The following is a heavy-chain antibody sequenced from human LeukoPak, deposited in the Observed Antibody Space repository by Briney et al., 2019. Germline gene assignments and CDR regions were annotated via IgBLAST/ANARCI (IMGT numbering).Heavy chain of an antibody. CDR1: VFTFSSYA. V-gene: IGHV3-30-3*01. CDR2: ISYVGSNK. J-gene: IGHJ4*02. Sequence: GESLILSRAAAVFTFSSYAIHWGRQAPDNVVGWVAVISYVGSNKYYADSVKGRFTISRDNSKNPLYLQMNSLRAEGTAVYYCASSVAGSADFDYWGQGTLVTVSS. CDR3: ASSVAGSADFDY. D-gene: IGHD6-19*01.